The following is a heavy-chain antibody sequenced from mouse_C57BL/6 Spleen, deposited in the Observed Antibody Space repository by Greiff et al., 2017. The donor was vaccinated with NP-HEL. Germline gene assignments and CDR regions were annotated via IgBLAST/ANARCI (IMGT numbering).Heavy chain of an antibody. D-gene: IGHD2-4*01. CDR3: ARSLSYDPYWYFDV. V-gene: IGHV7-3*01. Sequence: EVMLVESGGGLVQPGGSLSLSCAASGFTFTDYYMSWVRQPPGKALEWLGFIRNKANGYTTEYSASVKGRFTISRDNSQSILYLQMNALRAEDSATYYCARSLSYDPYWYFDVWGTGTTVTVSS. CDR2: IRNKANGYTT. CDR1: GFTFTDYY. J-gene: IGHJ1*03.